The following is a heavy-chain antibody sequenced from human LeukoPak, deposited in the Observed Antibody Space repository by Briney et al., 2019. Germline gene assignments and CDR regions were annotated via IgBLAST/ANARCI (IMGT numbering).Heavy chain of an antibody. CDR2: IYYSGST. D-gene: IGHD4-23*01. Sequence: TSETLSLTCAVSGGSISSGGYSWSWIRQPPGKGLEWIGYIYYSGSTYYNPSLKSRVTISVDTSKNQFSLKLSSVTAADTAVYYCARGWVVTGFDPWGQGTLVTVSS. CDR1: GGSISSGGYS. CDR3: ARGWVVTGFDP. V-gene: IGHV4-30-4*07. J-gene: IGHJ5*02.